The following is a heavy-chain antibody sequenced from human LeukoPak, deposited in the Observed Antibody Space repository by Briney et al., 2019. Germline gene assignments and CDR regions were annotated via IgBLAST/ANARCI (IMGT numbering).Heavy chain of an antibody. D-gene: IGHD3-10*01. CDR3: AKDRLIDGSGKYDY. CDR2: ISGSGGST. CDR1: GFTFSSYA. V-gene: IGHV3-23*01. Sequence: PGGSLRLSCAASGFTFSSYAMSWVRQAPGEGLEWVSAISGSGGSTYYADSVKGRFTISRDNSKNTLYLQMNSLRAEDTAVYYCAKDRLIDGSGKYDYWGQGTLVTVSS. J-gene: IGHJ4*02.